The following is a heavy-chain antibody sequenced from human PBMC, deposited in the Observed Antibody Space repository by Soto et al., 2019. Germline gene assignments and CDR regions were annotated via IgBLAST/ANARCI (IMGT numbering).Heavy chain of an antibody. D-gene: IGHD3-9*01. V-gene: IGHV4-4*07. CDR3: ARHFDVDPSLDQYYFDL. J-gene: IGHJ2*01. CDR2: IYASGRT. CDR1: GVSITPYF. Sequence: QVQLQESGPGLVKPSETLSLTCTVSGVSITPYFWSWIRQPAGKAPEWVGHIYASGRTTYNPSLNSRVTMFVSQTQVSLRLTSVTAADTAVYYCARHFDVDPSLDQYYFDLWGRGALVTVSS.